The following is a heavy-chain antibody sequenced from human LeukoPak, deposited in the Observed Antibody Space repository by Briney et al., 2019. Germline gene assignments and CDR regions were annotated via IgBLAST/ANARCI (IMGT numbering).Heavy chain of an antibody. V-gene: IGHV1-69*01. CDR2: IIPIFGTA. CDR3: ARKEYYYDSSGYYSGYFDY. CDR1: GGTFISYA. Sequence: GSSVKVSCKASGGTFISYAISWVRQAPGQGLEWMGGIIPIFGTANYAQKFQGRVTVTADESTSTAYMELSSLRSEDTAVYYCARKEYYYDSSGYYSGYFDYWGQGTLVTVSS. J-gene: IGHJ4*02. D-gene: IGHD3-22*01.